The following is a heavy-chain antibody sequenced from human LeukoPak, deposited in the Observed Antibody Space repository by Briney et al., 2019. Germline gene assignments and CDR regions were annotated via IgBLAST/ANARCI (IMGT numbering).Heavy chain of an antibody. CDR2: INHSGST. CDR3: ARGSITSRLAGGFDY. D-gene: IGHD1-14*01. CDR1: GGSFSAYY. Sequence: PSETLSLTWAVYGGSFSAYYWSWIRQPPGKGLEWIGEINHSGSTNYNPSLKSRVTISVDTSKNQFSLELSSVTAADTAVYYCARGSITSRLAGGFDYWGQGTLVTVSS. V-gene: IGHV4-34*01. J-gene: IGHJ4*02.